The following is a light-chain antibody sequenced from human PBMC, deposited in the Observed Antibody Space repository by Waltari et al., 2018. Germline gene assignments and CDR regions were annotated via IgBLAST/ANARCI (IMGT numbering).Light chain of an antibody. Sequence: QSVLTQPPSTSGTPGQRVTISCSGSSSNIGSNYVYWYQHLPGTAPKLLIYTNDQRPSGVPDRFSGSKSGTSASLAISGLQSDDESDYFCAAWDDTLSAMVFGGGTKLTVL. CDR2: TND. V-gene: IGLV1-47*02. CDR1: SSNIGSNY. CDR3: AAWDDTLSAMV. J-gene: IGLJ2*01.